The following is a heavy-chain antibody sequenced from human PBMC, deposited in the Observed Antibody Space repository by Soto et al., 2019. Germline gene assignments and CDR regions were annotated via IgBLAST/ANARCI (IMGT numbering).Heavy chain of an antibody. CDR1: GFTFRSYS. CDR3: GKALEMATINHGVDV. D-gene: IGHD5-12*01. V-gene: IGHV3-23*01. Sequence: EVQLLESGGGLVQPGGSLRLSCAASGFTFRSYSMTWVRQAPGKGLEWVSIIDYSGGAKHYADSVKGRFTISRDNSKNTLFLQMNSLRAEDTVDYYCGKALEMATINHGVDVWGQGTTVTVSS. J-gene: IGHJ6*02. CDR2: IDYSGGAK.